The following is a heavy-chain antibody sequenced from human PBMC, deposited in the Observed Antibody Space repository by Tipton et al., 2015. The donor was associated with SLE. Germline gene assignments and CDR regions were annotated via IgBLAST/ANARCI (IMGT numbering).Heavy chain of an antibody. V-gene: IGHV4-39*01. CDR1: GGSINSSGDF. CDR2: MYDSGST. J-gene: IGHJ2*01. CDR3: ARQGIWYFDL. Sequence: GLVKPSETLSLTCTVSGGSINSSGDFWGWIRQPPGKGLEWIGTMYDSGSTHYNPSLKSRVTMSVDTSKNQFSLKLSSVTAADTALYYCARQGIWYFDLWGRGTLVTVSS.